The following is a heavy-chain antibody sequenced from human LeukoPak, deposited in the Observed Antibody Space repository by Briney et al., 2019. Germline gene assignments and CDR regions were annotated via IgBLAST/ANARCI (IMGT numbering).Heavy chain of an antibody. CDR3: ARDISGSYLNWFDP. D-gene: IGHD1-26*01. CDR1: GGSIGSYY. V-gene: IGHV4-59*01. J-gene: IGHJ5*02. CDR2: IYYSGST. Sequence: SETLSLTCTVSGGSIGSYYWSWIRQPPGKGLEWIGYIYYSGSTNYNPSLKSRVTTSVDTSKNQFSLKLSSVTAADTAVYYCARDISGSYLNWFDPWGQGTLVTVSS.